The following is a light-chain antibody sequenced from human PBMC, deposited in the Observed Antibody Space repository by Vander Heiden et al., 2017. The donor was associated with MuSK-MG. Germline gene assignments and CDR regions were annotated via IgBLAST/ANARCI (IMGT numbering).Light chain of an antibody. J-gene: IGKJ1*01. CDR1: PSVSSSY. CDR3: QQYCSSPWT. CDR2: GAS. V-gene: IGKV3-20*01. Sequence: TVLTQSPGTLSLSAGERATLSCRACPSVSSSYLAWYQQKPGQAPRLLIYGASSRATGIPDRFSGSGSGTDFTLTISRLEPEDFAVYYCQQYCSSPWTFGQGTKVEIK.